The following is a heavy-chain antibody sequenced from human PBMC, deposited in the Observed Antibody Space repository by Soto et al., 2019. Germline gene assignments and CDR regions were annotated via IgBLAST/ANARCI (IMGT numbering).Heavy chain of an antibody. CDR2: INAGNGNT. D-gene: IGHD6-19*01. CDR3: ARVSSGWYYGY. J-gene: IGHJ4*02. V-gene: IGHV1-3*01. Sequence: QVQLVQSGAEVKKLGASVKVSCKASGYTFTSYAMHWVRKAPGQRLEWMGWINAGNGNTKYSQKFQGRVTITRDTSASTAYMELSSLRSEDTAVYYCARVSSGWYYGYWGQGTLVTVSS. CDR1: GYTFTSYA.